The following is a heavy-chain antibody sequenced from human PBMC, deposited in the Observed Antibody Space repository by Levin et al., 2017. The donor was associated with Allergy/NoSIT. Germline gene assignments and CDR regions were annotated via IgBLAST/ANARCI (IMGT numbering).Heavy chain of an antibody. Sequence: ETLSLTCAASGFTFSSYAMSWVRQAPGKGLEWVSAISGSGGSTYYADSVKGRFTISRDNSKNTLYLQMNSLRAEDTAVYYCAVIVVVIDYWGQGTLVTVSS. CDR3: AVIVVVIDY. CDR2: ISGSGGST. CDR1: GFTFSSYA. D-gene: IGHD3-22*01. J-gene: IGHJ4*02. V-gene: IGHV3-23*01.